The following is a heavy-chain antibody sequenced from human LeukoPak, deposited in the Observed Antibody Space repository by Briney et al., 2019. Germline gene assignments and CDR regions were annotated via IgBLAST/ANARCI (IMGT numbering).Heavy chain of an antibody. Sequence: GGSLRLSCAASGFTFSSYGMHWVRQAPAKGLEWVAIISYDGSNKYYADSVKGRFTISRDNSKNTLYLQMNSLRAEDTAVYYCSKSTTVTQRGYFDYWGQGTLVTVSS. CDR1: GFTFSSYG. V-gene: IGHV3-30*18. D-gene: IGHD4-17*01. CDR3: SKSTTVTQRGYFDY. J-gene: IGHJ4*02. CDR2: ISYDGSNK.